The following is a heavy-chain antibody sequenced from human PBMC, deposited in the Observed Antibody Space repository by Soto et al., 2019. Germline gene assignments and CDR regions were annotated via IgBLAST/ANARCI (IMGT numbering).Heavy chain of an antibody. D-gene: IGHD1-1*01. CDR3: AGHPGTTDTSDLGY. CDR2: IYTGDSDT. J-gene: IGHJ4*02. CDR1: GYSFTSHW. V-gene: IGHV5-51*01. Sequence: GESLKISCETSGYSFTSHWIGWVRQMPGKGLEWMGIIYTGDSDTRYSPSFQGQVTISDDKSISTAYLQWSSLKASDSAMYYCAGHPGTTDTSDLGYWGQGTLVSVSS.